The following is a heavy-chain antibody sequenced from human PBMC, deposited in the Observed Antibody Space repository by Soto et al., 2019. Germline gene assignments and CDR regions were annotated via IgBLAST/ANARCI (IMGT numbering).Heavy chain of an antibody. J-gene: IGHJ3*02. Sequence: EVQLVESGGGLVQPGGSLRLSCAASGFTSSSYDMHWVRQATGKGLEWVSAIGTAGDTYYPGSVKGRFTISRENAKNSLYLQMNSLRAGDTAVYYCARASTGDAFDIWGQGTMVTVSS. CDR3: ARASTGDAFDI. D-gene: IGHD1-1*01. CDR1: GFTSSSYD. CDR2: IGTAGDT. V-gene: IGHV3-13*01.